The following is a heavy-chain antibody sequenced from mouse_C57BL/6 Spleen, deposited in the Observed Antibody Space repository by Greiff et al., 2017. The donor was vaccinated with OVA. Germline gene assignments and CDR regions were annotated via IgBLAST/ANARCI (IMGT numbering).Heavy chain of an antibody. J-gene: IGHJ2*01. CDR3: ARGALRYPDY. V-gene: IGHV5-4*01. D-gene: IGHD1-1*01. Sequence: EVQGVESGGGLVKPGGSLKLSCAASGFTFSSYAMSWVRQTPDKRLEWVATISDGGSYTYYPDNVKGRFTISRDNAKNNLYLQMSHLKSEDTAMYYCARGALRYPDYWGQGTTLTVSS. CDR1: GFTFSSYA. CDR2: ISDGGSYT.